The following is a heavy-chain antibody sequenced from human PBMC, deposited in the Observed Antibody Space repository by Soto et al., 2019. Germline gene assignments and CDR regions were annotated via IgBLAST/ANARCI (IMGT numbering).Heavy chain of an antibody. CDR2: INHSGST. CDR3: ARVRYSSGCYGFLGY. V-gene: IGHV4-34*01. Sequence: SETLSLTFAVYGGSFSGYYWSWIRQPPGKGLEWIGEINHSGSTNYNPSRKSRVTISVDTSKNQFSLKLSSVTAADTAVYYCARVRYSSGCYGFLGYWGQGTLVTVSS. J-gene: IGHJ4*02. D-gene: IGHD6-19*01. CDR1: GGSFSGYY.